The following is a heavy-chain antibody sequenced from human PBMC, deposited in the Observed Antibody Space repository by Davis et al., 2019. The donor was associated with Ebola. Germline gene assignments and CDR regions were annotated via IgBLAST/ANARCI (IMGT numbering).Heavy chain of an antibody. J-gene: IGHJ4*02. D-gene: IGHD2-2*01. CDR1: GFTFSSYG. CDR3: AKDPAGHAAGDDY. Sequence: GGSLRLSCAASGFTFSSYGMHWVRQAPGKGLEWVAFLRYDGSNKYYADSVKGRFTISRDNSKNTLYLHMNNLRLEDTAVYYCAKDPAGHAAGDDYWGQGTLVTVSS. CDR2: LRYDGSNK. V-gene: IGHV3-30*02.